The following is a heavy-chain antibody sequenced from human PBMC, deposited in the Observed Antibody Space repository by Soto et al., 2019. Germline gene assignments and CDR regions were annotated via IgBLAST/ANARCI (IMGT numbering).Heavy chain of an antibody. J-gene: IGHJ4*02. CDR1: GGSISSYY. CDR2: IYYSGST. CDR3: ARDPFHCSSLPSL. D-gene: IGHD6-13*01. Sequence: PSETLSLTCTVSGGSISSYYWSWIRQPPGKGLEWIGYIYYSGSTNYNPSLKSRVTISVDTSKNQFSLKLSSVTAADTAVYYCARDPFHCSSLPSLWGQGTLVTVSS. V-gene: IGHV4-59*01.